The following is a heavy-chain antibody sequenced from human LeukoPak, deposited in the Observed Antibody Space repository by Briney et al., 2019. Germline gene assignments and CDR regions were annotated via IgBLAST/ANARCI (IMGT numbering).Heavy chain of an antibody. CDR1: GYTFTDYY. V-gene: IGHV1-2*02. Sequence: ASVTVSFKASGYTFTDYYLHWVRQAPGQGLEWMGWINPNSGGTIYAQKFQGRVTMTRDTSISTAYMELSRLRSDDTAVYYCARSDYLNWFDPWGQGTLVTVSS. CDR2: INPNSGGT. CDR3: ARSDYLNWFDP. D-gene: IGHD3-16*01. J-gene: IGHJ5*02.